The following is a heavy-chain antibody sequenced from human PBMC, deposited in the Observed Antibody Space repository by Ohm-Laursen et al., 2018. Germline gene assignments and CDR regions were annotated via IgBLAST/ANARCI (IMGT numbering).Heavy chain of an antibody. CDR2: IFYSGSS. D-gene: IGHD3-22*01. J-gene: IGHJ4*02. CDR1: GGSMNNHY. CDR3: GHGSSGYRYYFDY. V-gene: IGHV4-59*11. Sequence: SETLSLTCTVSGGSMNNHYWGWIRQPPGKGLEWIGYIFYSGSSNYNPSLKSRVTMSVDTSKNQFSLKLSSVTAADTAVYYCGHGSSGYRYYFDYWGQGTLVTVSS.